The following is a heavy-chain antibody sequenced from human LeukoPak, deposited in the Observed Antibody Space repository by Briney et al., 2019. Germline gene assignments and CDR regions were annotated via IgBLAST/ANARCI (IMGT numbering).Heavy chain of an antibody. V-gene: IGHV3-30*04. J-gene: IGHJ6*03. CDR2: ISYDGSNK. Sequence: QPGRSLRLSCAASGFTFSSYAMHWVRQAPGKGLEWVAVISYDGSNKYYADSVKGRFTISRDNSKNTLYLQMNSLRAEDTAVYYCAKRACSSTSCLYYYYYMDVWGKGTTVTVSS. CDR1: GFTFSSYA. D-gene: IGHD2-2*01. CDR3: AKRACSSTSCLYYYYYMDV.